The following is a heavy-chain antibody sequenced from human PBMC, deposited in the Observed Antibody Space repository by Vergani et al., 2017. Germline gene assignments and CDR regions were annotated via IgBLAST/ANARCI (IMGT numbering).Heavy chain of an antibody. CDR3: AREFTTFDY. V-gene: IGHV3-48*04. CDR1: GFTFSSYS. Sequence: EVQLVESGGGLVQPGGSLRLSCAASGFTFSSYSMNWVRQAPGKGLEWVSYISSSSSTIYYADSVKGRFTISRDNAKNSLYLQMNSLRAEDTAVYYCAREFTTFDYWGQGTLVTVSS. CDR2: ISSSSSTI. D-gene: IGHD1-1*01. J-gene: IGHJ4*02.